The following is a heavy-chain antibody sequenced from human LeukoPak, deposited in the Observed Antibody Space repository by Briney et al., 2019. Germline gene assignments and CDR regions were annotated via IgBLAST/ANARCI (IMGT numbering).Heavy chain of an antibody. V-gene: IGHV3-53*01. CDR3: ARDRSSGWFDAFDI. J-gene: IGHJ3*02. CDR1: GFTVGGTY. D-gene: IGHD6-19*01. Sequence: GGSLRLSCAAPGFTVGGTYMTWVRQAPGKGLEWVSIIYSGGGAEYPDSVKGRFTSSRDNSKNTLYLQMNSLRAEDTAVYYCARDRSSGWFDAFDIWGQGTIVTVSS. CDR2: IYSGGGA.